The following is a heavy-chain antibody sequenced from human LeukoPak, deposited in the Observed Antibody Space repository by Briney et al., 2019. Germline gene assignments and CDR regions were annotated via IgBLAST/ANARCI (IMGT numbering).Heavy chain of an antibody. J-gene: IGHJ4*02. CDR2: ISTDNSYI. CDR3: ARDVSLDF. Sequence: GGSLRLSCAASGFTFSSYAMSWVRQAPGKGLEWVSSISTDNSYIYYADSVKGRFTISRDNAKNSLYLQMNSLRAEDTAVYYCARDVSLDFWGQGTLVTVSS. CDR1: GFTFSSYA. V-gene: IGHV3-21*06.